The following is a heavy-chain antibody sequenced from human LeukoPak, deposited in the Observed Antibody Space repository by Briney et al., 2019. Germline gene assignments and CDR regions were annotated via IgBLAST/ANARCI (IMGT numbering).Heavy chain of an antibody. Sequence: SETLSLTCTVSCGSISSSNYYWGWIRQPPGKGLEWIGSIFYTGNTYDNPSLKSRVIMSVDTSKNQFSLKLSSVTAADPAMYYCARLGPYYDFWSGYLPIDYWGQGTLVTVSS. CDR1: CGSISSSNYY. V-gene: IGHV4-39*01. CDR2: IFYTGNT. CDR3: ARLGPYYDFWSGYLPIDY. J-gene: IGHJ4*02. D-gene: IGHD3-3*01.